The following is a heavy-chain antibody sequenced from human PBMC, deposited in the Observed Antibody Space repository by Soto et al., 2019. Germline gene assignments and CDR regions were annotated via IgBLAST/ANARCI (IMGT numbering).Heavy chain of an antibody. D-gene: IGHD1-26*01. J-gene: IGHJ2*01. Sequence: QVQLVQSGADVKKPGTSVKVSCKAAGYSFTHYCMYWVRQAPGQGLEWMGMINPRTGSTRYAQKFQARVTLTRDTSTTNVYMELSTLISADTAVYYCARDGVLLTASWHYDLWGPGTLVTVSS. CDR3: ARDGVLLTASWHYDL. CDR2: INPRTGST. CDR1: GYSFTHYC. V-gene: IGHV1-46*01.